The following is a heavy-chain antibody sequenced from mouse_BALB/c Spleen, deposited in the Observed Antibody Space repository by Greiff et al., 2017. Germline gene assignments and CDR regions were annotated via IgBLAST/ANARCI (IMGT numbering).Heavy chain of an antibody. D-gene: IGHD4-1*01. J-gene: IGHJ3*01. CDR3: ARAWDGGAWFAY. CDR2: ISYSGST. CDR1: GYSITSDYA. V-gene: IGHV3-2*02. Sequence: VQLQQSGPGLVKPSQSLSLTCTVTGYSITSDYAWNWIRQFPGNKLEWMGYISYSGSTSYNPSLKSRISITRDTSTNQFFLQLNSVTTEDTATYYCARAWDGGAWFAYWGQGTLVTVSA.